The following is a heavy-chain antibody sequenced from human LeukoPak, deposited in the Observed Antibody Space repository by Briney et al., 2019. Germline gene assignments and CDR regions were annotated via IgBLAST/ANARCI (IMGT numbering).Heavy chain of an antibody. D-gene: IGHD3-22*01. CDR1: GGSFSGYY. V-gene: IGHV4-34*01. Sequence: SETLSLTCAVYGGSFSGYYWSWIRQPPGKGLEWIGEINHSGSTNYNPSLKSRVTISVDTSKKQFSLKLSSVTAADTAVYYCARGSLYGSSLDWFDPWGQGTLVTVSS. J-gene: IGHJ5*02. CDR3: ARGSLYGSSLDWFDP. CDR2: INHSGST.